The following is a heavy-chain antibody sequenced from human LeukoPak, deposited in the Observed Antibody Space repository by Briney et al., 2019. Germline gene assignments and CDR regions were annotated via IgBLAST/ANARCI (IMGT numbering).Heavy chain of an antibody. CDR3: ARASGYSYGYGTQGY. V-gene: IGHV1-8*03. CDR2: MNPNSGNT. D-gene: IGHD5-18*01. J-gene: IGHJ4*02. CDR1: GYTFTSYD. Sequence: ASVKVSCKASGYTFTSYDINWVRQATGQGLEWMGWMNPNSGNTGYAQKFQGRVTITRNTSISTAYMELSRLRSEDTAVYYCARASGYSYGYGTQGYWGQGTLVTVSS.